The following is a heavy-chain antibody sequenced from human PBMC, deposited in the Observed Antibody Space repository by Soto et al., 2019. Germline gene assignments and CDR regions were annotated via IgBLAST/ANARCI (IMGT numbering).Heavy chain of an antibody. CDR1: GFTFSSYS. D-gene: IGHD6-13*01. J-gene: IGHJ6*02. Sequence: LRLSCAASGFTFSSYSMNWVRQAPGKGLEWVSSISSSSSYIYYADSVKGRFTISRDNAKNSLYLQMNSLRAEDTAVYYCARDGIAAAGAYGMDVWGQGTTVTVSS. CDR2: ISSSSSYI. V-gene: IGHV3-21*01. CDR3: ARDGIAAAGAYGMDV.